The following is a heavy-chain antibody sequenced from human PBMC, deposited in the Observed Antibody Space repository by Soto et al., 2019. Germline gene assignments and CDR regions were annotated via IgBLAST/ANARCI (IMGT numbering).Heavy chain of an antibody. D-gene: IGHD2-15*01. Sequence: PSETLSLTCTVSGGSISSSRCHWGWIRQPPGKGLEWIASIKYSGTTFYNPSLKSRVTLSVDTSKNQFALKLSSVTAAETAVYYCARQDIVVVVAATYYFDYWGQGTLVTVSS. CDR1: GGSISSSRCH. CDR3: ARQDIVVVVAATYYFDY. V-gene: IGHV4-39*01. CDR2: IKYSGTT. J-gene: IGHJ4*02.